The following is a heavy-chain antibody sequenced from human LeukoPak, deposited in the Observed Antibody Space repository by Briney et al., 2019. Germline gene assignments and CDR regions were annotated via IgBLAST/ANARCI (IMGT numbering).Heavy chain of an antibody. V-gene: IGHV3-64*01. CDR3: AKEVGWLRFFDY. J-gene: IGHJ4*02. CDR1: GFTFSDYA. Sequence: GGSLRLSCAASGFTFSDYAMHWVRQAPGKELEYVSAISSNGGSIHYANSVKGRFTISRDNSKNTLYLQMDSLRAEDMAVYYCAKEVGWLRFFDYWGQGTLVTVSS. CDR2: ISSNGGSI. D-gene: IGHD5-12*01.